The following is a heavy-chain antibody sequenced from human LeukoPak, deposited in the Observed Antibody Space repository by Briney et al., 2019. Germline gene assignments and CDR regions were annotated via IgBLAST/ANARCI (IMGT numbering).Heavy chain of an antibody. CDR3: ARNSAYSSSSGVNC. CDR2: INDSGST. D-gene: IGHD6-6*01. V-gene: IGHV4-34*01. J-gene: IGHJ4*02. CDR1: GGSFGGYY. Sequence: PSETLSLTRAVYGGSFGGYYWSWIRQPPGKGLEWIGEINDSGSTNYNPSLKSRVTISIDTSRKQFSLKLRSVTAADTAVYYCARNSAYSSSSGVNCWGQGTLVTVSS.